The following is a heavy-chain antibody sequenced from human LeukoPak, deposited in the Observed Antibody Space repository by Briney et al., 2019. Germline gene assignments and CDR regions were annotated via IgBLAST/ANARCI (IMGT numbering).Heavy chain of an antibody. D-gene: IGHD3-9*01. Sequence: PGGTLRLSCAASGFTFSSYGMSWVRQAPGKGLEWVSAISGSGGSTYYADSVKGRFTISRDNSKNTVYLQMNSLRVEDTAVYYCARAPLLYFDWCYFDYWGQGTLVTVSS. V-gene: IGHV3-23*01. CDR2: ISGSGGST. J-gene: IGHJ4*02. CDR1: GFTFSSYG. CDR3: ARAPLLYFDWCYFDY.